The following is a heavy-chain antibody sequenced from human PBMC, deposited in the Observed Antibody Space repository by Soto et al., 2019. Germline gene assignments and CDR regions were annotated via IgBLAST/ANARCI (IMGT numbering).Heavy chain of an antibody. CDR3: AKESRYYYLSGSYLSLDY. CDR1: GFTFSTYA. Sequence: PGGSLRLSCAASGFTFSTYAMTWVRQAPWKGLEWVSTLTGSGYTTYYADSVKGRFTISRGNSKNTLYLQMDSLRVEDTAVYYCAKESRYYYLSGSYLSLDYWGQGTLVTVSS. J-gene: IGHJ4*02. CDR2: LTGSGYTT. D-gene: IGHD3-10*01. V-gene: IGHV3-23*01.